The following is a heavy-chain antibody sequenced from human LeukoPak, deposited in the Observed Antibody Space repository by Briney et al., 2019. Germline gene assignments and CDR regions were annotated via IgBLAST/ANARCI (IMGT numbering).Heavy chain of an antibody. CDR3: AKAPVTSGRGGFCYPFDY. D-gene: IGHD2-15*01. J-gene: IGHJ4*02. Sequence: PGGSLRLPCAASGFTLSSYSMSWVRQAPGKGLEWVSAISDTGNTYHADSVQGRFTISRDSSKNTIFLQMNRLSPEDAAVYYGAKAPVTSGRGGFCYPFDYWGLGTLVTVSS. CDR2: ISDTGNT. CDR1: GFTLSSYS. V-gene: IGHV3-23*01.